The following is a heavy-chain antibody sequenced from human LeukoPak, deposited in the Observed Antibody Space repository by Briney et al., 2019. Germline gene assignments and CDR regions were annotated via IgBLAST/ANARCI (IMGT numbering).Heavy chain of an antibody. Sequence: SETLSLTCAVYGGSLSGYYWSWIRQPPGKGLEWIGEINHSGSTNYNPSLKSRVTISVDTSKNQFSLKLSSVTAADTAVYYCARDGGRNDAFDIWGQGTMVTVSS. D-gene: IGHD1-26*01. CDR3: ARDGGRNDAFDI. CDR2: INHSGST. J-gene: IGHJ3*02. V-gene: IGHV4-34*01. CDR1: GGSLSGYY.